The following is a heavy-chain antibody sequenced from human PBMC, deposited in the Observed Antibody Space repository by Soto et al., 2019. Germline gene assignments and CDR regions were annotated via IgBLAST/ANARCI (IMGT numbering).Heavy chain of an antibody. D-gene: IGHD5-12*01. CDR2: LIPIFRTA. J-gene: IGHJ4*02. CDR1: GGTFSSYA. V-gene: IGHV1-69*13. CDR3: ASSSGYDDLHLLGY. Sequence: SVKVSCKASGGTFSSYAIRWGRQAPGQGLEWMGVLIPIFRTANYGQKFQGRVTITADEATSTAHMELSSMRSEDTAVHYCASSSGYDDLHLLGYSGQGTLVTLSS.